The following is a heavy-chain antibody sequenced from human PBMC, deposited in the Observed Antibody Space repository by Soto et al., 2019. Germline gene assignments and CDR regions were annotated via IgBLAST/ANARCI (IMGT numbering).Heavy chain of an antibody. Sequence: EVQLLESGGGLVQPGGSLRLSCAASGFTFSSYAMSWVRQAPGKGLEWVSAISGSGGTTYYADSVKGRFTISRDNSKNTLYLQMNSLRAEDTAVYYCANTIGGYYGSGSYFDYWGQGTLVTVSS. J-gene: IGHJ4*02. CDR1: GFTFSSYA. V-gene: IGHV3-23*01. CDR3: ANTIGGYYGSGSYFDY. CDR2: ISGSGGTT. D-gene: IGHD3-10*01.